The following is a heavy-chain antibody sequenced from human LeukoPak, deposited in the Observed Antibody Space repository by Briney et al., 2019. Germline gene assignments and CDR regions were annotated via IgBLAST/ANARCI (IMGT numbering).Heavy chain of an antibody. CDR3: ARRGGSSWSYFYFDY. D-gene: IGHD6-13*01. CDR1: GGSFSGYY. J-gene: IGHJ4*02. V-gene: IGHV4-34*01. CDR2: TNHSGST. Sequence: PSETLSLTCAVYGGSFSGYYWSWIRQPPGKGLEWIGETNHSGSTNYNPSLKSRVTISVDTSKNQFSLKLSSVTAADTAVYYCARRGGSSWSYFYFDYWGQGTLVTVSS.